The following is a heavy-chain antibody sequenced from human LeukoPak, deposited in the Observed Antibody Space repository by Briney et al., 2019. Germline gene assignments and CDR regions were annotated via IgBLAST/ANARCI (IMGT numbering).Heavy chain of an antibody. CDR2: IYASGGA. Sequence: QSGGSLRLSCTASGFTFSSYWMSWVRQAPGQGLEWISIIYASGGAYHAESVKGRFSAFRDTSKNTIFLQMNNLRAGDTAMYYCVRRHDYWGQGTLVTV. CDR1: GFTFSSYW. CDR3: VRRHDY. V-gene: IGHV3-53*01. J-gene: IGHJ4*02.